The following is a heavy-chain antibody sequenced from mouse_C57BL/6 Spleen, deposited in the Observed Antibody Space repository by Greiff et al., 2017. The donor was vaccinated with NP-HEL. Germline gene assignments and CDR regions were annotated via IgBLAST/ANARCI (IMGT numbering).Heavy chain of an antibody. V-gene: IGHV6-3*01. CDR3: TDWDGGAMDY. CDR2: IRLKSDNYAS. Sequence: EVKLEESGGGLVQPGGSMKLSCVASGFTFSNYWMNWVRQSPEKGLEWVAQIRLKSDNYASHYAESVKGRFTISRDDSKSSVYLQMNNLGAEDTGIYYCTDWDGGAMDYWGQGTSVTVSS. CDR1: GFTFSNYW. D-gene: IGHD4-1*01. J-gene: IGHJ4*01.